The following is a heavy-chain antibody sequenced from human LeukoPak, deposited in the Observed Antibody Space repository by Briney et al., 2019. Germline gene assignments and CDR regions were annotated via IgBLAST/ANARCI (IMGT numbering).Heavy chain of an antibody. CDR3: AKAPWFFDAFDI. CDR2: IRYDGSNK. CDR1: GFTFSSYG. D-gene: IGHD3-9*01. V-gene: IGHV3-30*02. Sequence: GGSLRLSCAASGFTFSSYGMHWVRQAPGKGLEWVAFIRYDGSNKYYADSVKGRFTISRDNSKNTLYLQMNSLRAEDTAVYYCAKAPWFFDAFDIWGQGTMVTVSS. J-gene: IGHJ3*02.